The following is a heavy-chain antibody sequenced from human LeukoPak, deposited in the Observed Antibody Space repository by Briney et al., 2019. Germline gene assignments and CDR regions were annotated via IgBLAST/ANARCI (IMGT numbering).Heavy chain of an antibody. CDR3: ARGKNYGGILDFDY. CDR1: GGSISSGGYS. Sequence: SETLSLTCAVSGGSISSGGYSWSWIRQPPGKGLEWIGYIYYSGSTYYNPSFKSRVTISVDTSKNQFSLKLSSVTAADTAVYYCARGKNYGGILDFDYWGQGTLVTVSS. V-gene: IGHV4-30-4*07. J-gene: IGHJ4*02. D-gene: IGHD4-23*01. CDR2: IYYSGST.